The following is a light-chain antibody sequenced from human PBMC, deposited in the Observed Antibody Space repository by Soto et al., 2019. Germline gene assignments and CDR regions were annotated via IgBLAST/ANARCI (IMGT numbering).Light chain of an antibody. CDR1: SSNVGNYNL. Sequence: QSALTQPASVSGSPGQSLTISCTGTSSNVGNYNLVSWYQHHPGKAHKLVIYEGSKRTSGVSNRFSGSKSGNTASLTISGLQAEDEADYYCCSYAGNSAYVFGIGTKLTVL. J-gene: IGLJ1*01. CDR3: CSYAGNSAYV. V-gene: IGLV2-23*01. CDR2: EGS.